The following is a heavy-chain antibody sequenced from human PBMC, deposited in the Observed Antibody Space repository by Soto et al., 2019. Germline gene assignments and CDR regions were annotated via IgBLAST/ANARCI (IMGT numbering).Heavy chain of an antibody. CDR2: IYYSGST. D-gene: IGHD3-10*01. CDR3: ARDRLQLLWFGDSNLGWFDP. CDR1: GGSISSGGYY. Sequence: QVQLQESGPGLVKPSQTLSLTCTVSGGSISSGGYYWSWIRQHPGKGLEWIGYIYYSGSTYYNPSLKSRVTISVDTSKNQFSLKLSSVTAADTAVYYCARDRLQLLWFGDSNLGWFDPWGQGTLVTVSS. J-gene: IGHJ5*02. V-gene: IGHV4-31*03.